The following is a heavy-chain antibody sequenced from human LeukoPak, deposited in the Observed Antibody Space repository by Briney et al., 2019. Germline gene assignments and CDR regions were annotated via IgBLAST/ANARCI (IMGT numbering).Heavy chain of an antibody. CDR1: GGSFSGYY. V-gene: IGHV4-34*01. CDR3: ARTPPIFGVAYYHFDY. Sequence: SETLSLTCAVYGGSFSGYYWSWIRQPPGKGLEWIGEINHSGSTNYKPSLKSRVTISVDTSKNQFSLKLSSVTAADTAVYYCARTPPIFGVAYYHFDYWGQGTLVTVSS. D-gene: IGHD3-3*01. CDR2: INHSGST. J-gene: IGHJ4*02.